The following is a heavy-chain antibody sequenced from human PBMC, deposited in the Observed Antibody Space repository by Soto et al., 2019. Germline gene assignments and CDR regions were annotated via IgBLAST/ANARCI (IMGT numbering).Heavy chain of an antibody. Sequence: ASVKVSCKASGGTFSSYSISWVRQAPGQGLEWMGGIIPIFGTANYAQKFQGRVTITADESTSTAYMELSSLRSEVTAVYYCAIEYSSSPPYYTIGYWGQGTLVTVSS. V-gene: IGHV1-69*13. CDR3: AIEYSSSPPYYTIGY. CDR1: GGTFSSYS. J-gene: IGHJ4*02. D-gene: IGHD6-6*01. CDR2: IIPIFGTA.